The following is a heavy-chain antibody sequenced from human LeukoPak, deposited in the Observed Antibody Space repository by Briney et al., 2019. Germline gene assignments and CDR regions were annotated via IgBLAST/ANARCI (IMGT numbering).Heavy chain of an antibody. CDR1: GFTFDDYA. Sequence: PGGSLRLSCAASGFTFDDYAMHWVRQAPGKGLEWVSGISWNSGSIGYADSVKGRFTISRDNAKNSLYLQMNSLRAEDTALYYCAKDTGFTMVRGVSFDYWGQGTLVTVSS. D-gene: IGHD3-10*01. CDR3: AKDTGFTMVRGVSFDY. V-gene: IGHV3-9*01. CDR2: ISWNSGSI. J-gene: IGHJ4*02.